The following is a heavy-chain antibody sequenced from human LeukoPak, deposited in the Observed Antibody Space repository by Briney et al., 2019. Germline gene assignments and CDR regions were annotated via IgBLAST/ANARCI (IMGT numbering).Heavy chain of an antibody. Sequence: PGGSLRLSCAASGFTFSTYGMHWVRQAPGKGLEWVALIWYDGNNEYYADSVKGRFTISRDNSKNTLFLQMNSLRADDTAVYYGARNEMATITINYTFDYWGQGTLVTVSS. CDR2: IWYDGNNE. D-gene: IGHD5-24*01. CDR3: ARNEMATITINYTFDY. J-gene: IGHJ4*02. V-gene: IGHV3-33*01. CDR1: GFTFSTYG.